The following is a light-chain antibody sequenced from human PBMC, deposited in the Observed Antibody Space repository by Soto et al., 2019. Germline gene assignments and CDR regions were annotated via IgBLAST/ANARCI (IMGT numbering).Light chain of an antibody. CDR1: QSLNARY. J-gene: IGKJ5*01. Sequence: EIVLTQSPGTLSLSPGERATLSCRASQSLNARYLAWYQVKPGQAPRLLFYGASSRATGIPDRFIGSGSGTDFTLTITGLEPEDFAVYYCQQFHISRTFDQGTRLEIK. V-gene: IGKV3-20*01. CDR3: QQFHISRT. CDR2: GAS.